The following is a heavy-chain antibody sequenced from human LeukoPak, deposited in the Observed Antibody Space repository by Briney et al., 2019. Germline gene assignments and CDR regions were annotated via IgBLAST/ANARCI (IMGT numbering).Heavy chain of an antibody. CDR3: AKDQIDSERGVGYDAFDI. CDR1: GFTFSRYT. J-gene: IGHJ3*02. Sequence: GWSLRPSSAAPGFTFSRYTMSAGRQAPGRGLEWGSAISGSGGSTYYADSVKGRFTISRNNSKNTPHLQMNRLTPENTASYYGAKDQIDSERGVGYDAFDIWGQGTMVTVSS. V-gene: IGHV3-23*01. D-gene: IGHD1-1*01. CDR2: ISGSGGST.